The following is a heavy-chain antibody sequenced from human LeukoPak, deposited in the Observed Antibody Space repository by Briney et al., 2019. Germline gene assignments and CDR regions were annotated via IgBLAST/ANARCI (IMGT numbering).Heavy chain of an antibody. CDR2: INAGNGNT. J-gene: IGHJ4*02. V-gene: IGHV1-3*01. CDR1: GYTFTSYA. CDR3: ARDSRDYGDCYFDY. Sequence: GASVKVSCKASGYTFTSYAMHWVRQAPGQRLEWMGWINAGNGNTKYSQKFQGRVTITRDTSASTAYMELSSLRSEDTAVYYCARDSRDYGDCYFDYWGQGTLVTVSS. D-gene: IGHD4-17*01.